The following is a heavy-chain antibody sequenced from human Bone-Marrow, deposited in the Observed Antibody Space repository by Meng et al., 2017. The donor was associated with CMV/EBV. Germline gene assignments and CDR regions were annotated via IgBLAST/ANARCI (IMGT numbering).Heavy chain of an antibody. CDR2: ISYDGSNK. D-gene: IGHD3-3*01. Sequence: GESLKISCAASGFTFSSYAMPWVRQAPGKGLEWVAVISYDGSNKYYADSVKGRFTISRDNSKNTLYLQMNSLRAEDTAVYYCARTRVRFLEWPPQDYWGQGTLVTVSS. CDR1: GFTFSSYA. V-gene: IGHV3-30*04. CDR3: ARTRVRFLEWPPQDY. J-gene: IGHJ4*02.